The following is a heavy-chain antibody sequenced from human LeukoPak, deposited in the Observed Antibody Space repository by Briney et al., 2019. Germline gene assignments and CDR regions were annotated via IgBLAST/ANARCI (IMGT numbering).Heavy chain of an antibody. D-gene: IGHD6-13*01. CDR2: IYYSGST. CDR1: GFTFSSYSMN. J-gene: IGHJ3*02. CDR3: ARRLAAAGPLTFDI. V-gene: IGHV4-39*01. Sequence: GSLRLSCAASGFTFSSYSMNWVRQPPGKGLEWIGSIYYSGSTYYNPSLKSRVTISVDTSKNQFSLKLGSVTAADTAVYYCARRLAAAGPLTFDIWGQGTMVTVSS.